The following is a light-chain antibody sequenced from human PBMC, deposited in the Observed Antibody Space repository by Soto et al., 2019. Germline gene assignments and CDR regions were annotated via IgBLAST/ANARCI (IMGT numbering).Light chain of an antibody. V-gene: IGKV3-11*01. J-gene: IGKJ5*01. CDR3: QQRSNWTPIT. CDR2: DAS. CDR1: QSVSSY. Sequence: EIVLTQSPATLSLSPGERATLSCRASQSVSSYLAWYQQKPGQDPRLLIYDASNRATGIPARFSGSGSGTDFTLTIRSLEPEDFAVYYCQQRSNWTPITFGQGTRLEIK.